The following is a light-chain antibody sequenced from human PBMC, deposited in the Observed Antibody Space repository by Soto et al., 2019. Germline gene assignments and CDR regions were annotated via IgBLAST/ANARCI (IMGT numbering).Light chain of an antibody. Sequence: QLVLTQSPAASASLGASVKLTCTLSSGHSSYAIAWHQQQPEKGPRYLMKLNSDGSHSKGDGIPDRFSGSSSGAERYLIISSLQSEDEVDYYCQTWGTGIHVFGTGTKLTVL. J-gene: IGLJ1*01. CDR3: QTWGTGIHV. V-gene: IGLV4-69*01. CDR2: LNSDGSH. CDR1: SGHSSYA.